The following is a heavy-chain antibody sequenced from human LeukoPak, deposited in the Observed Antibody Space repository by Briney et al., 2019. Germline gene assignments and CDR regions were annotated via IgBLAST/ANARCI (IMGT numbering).Heavy chain of an antibody. J-gene: IGHJ3*02. V-gene: IGHV3-11*01. CDR1: VSSFRDYY. D-gene: IGHD5-18*01. Sequence: GGSLRLSCAASVSSFRDYYMNWVRQAPGKGLEWVSYFSGSTQTIHYADSVKGRFIISRDNANNSLYLQMNSLRAEDTALYYCASGYTYGVDRGAFDNWGQGTMVTVSS. CDR3: ASGYTYGVDRGAFDN. CDR2: FSGSTQTI.